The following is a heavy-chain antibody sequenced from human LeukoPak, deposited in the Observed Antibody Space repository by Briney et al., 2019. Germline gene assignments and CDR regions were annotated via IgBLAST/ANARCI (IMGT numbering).Heavy chain of an antibody. CDR1: GFRFSTYG. CDR3: VRLEYSLGYSSSSY. Sequence: GGSLRLSCAASGFRFSTYGMQWVRQAPGTGLEWVAAIWYDGSDTSYGASVEGRFTIFRDNAKNTVSLQMNSLRVDDTAVYYCVRLEYSLGYSSSSYWGQGTLVTVSS. V-gene: IGHV3-33*01. D-gene: IGHD6-6*01. J-gene: IGHJ4*02. CDR2: IWYDGSDT.